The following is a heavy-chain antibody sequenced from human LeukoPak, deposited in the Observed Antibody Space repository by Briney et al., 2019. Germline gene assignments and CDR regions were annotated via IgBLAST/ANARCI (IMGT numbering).Heavy chain of an antibody. CDR3: ARLSGNPSRPTAPDY. V-gene: IGHV3-64*01. Sequence: GGSLRLSCEASGFIFSAYDMSWFRQAPGKGLEYVSSLSENGRVAFHSNSVKGRFSIYRDDSRNTLYLQMGSLTTEDTALYYCARLSGNPSRPTAPDYWGQGTLVTVSS. J-gene: IGHJ4*02. CDR1: GFIFSAYD. D-gene: IGHD2-21*02. CDR2: LSENGRVA.